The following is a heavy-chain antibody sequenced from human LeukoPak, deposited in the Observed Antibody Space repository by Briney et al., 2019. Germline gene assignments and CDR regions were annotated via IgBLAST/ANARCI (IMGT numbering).Heavy chain of an antibody. D-gene: IGHD1-26*01. V-gene: IGHV4-34*01. J-gene: IGHJ4*02. CDR1: GGSFSGYY. CDR2: INHSGST. CDR3: ARARVIVGATIFDY. Sequence: SETLSLTCAVYGGSFSGYYWSWIRQPPGKGLEWIGEINHSGSTNYNPSLKSRVTISVDTSKNQFSLKLSSVTAADTAVYYCARARVIVGATIFDYWGQGTLVTASS.